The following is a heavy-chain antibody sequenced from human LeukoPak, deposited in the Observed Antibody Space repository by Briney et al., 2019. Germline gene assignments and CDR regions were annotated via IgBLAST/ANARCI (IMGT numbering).Heavy chain of an antibody. CDR2: INPNSGGT. D-gene: IGHD6-19*01. Sequence: ASVKVSCKASGYTFTGYYMHWVRQAPGQGLEWMGWINPNSGGTNYAQKFQGWVTMTRDTSISTAYMELSSLRSEDTAMYYCAISGWQGDYFDYWGQGTLVTVSS. CDR3: AISGWQGDYFDY. J-gene: IGHJ4*02. V-gene: IGHV1-2*04. CDR1: GYTFTGYY.